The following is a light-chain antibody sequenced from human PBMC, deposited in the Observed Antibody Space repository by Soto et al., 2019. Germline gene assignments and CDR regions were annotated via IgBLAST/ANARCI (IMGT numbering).Light chain of an antibody. CDR3: QQYHTSWT. CDR2: AAS. V-gene: IGKV1-39*01. J-gene: IGKJ1*01. Sequence: DIQMTQSPSSLSASVGDRVTITCRASQSISSYLNWYQQKPGKDPKLLLVAASSLQSGDPSRCSGSGSGKEFTLTISSLQPDDVATYYCQQYHTSWTFGQGTKVDIK. CDR1: QSISSY.